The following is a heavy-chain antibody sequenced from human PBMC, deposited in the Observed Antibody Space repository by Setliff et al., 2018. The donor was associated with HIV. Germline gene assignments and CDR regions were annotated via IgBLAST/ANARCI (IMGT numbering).Heavy chain of an antibody. CDR1: GFSFSDYY. J-gene: IGHJ4*02. D-gene: IGHD3-10*01. V-gene: IGHV3-11*04. CDR2: ITSSGTTT. Sequence: GESLTISCAASGFSFSDYYMTWVRQAPGRGLEWVSYITSSGTTTLYGDSMRGRFTASRDNAESSMYLQMNNLRAEDTAVYYCAIIRVNGSPYWGQGTPVTVSS. CDR3: AIIRVNGSPY.